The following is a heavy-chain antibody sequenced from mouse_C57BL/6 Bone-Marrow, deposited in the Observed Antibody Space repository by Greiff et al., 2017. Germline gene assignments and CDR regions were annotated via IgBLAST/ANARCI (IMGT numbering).Heavy chain of an antibody. CDR3: ARVTWFAY. J-gene: IGHJ3*01. V-gene: IGHV5-12*01. CDR1: GFTFSDYY. CDR2: ISNGGGSN. Sequence: EVMLVESGGGLVQPGGSLKLSCAASGFTFSDYYMYWVRQTPEKRLEWVAYISNGGGSNYYPATVTGRFTISRDNAKNTLYLQMSRLKSEDTALYYCARVTWFAYWGQGTLVTVSA.